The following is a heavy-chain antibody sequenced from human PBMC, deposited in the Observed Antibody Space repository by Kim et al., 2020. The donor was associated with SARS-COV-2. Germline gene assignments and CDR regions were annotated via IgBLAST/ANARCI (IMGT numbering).Heavy chain of an antibody. V-gene: IGHV3-64D*09. D-gene: IGHD4-4*01. J-gene: IGHJ4*02. Sequence: GGSLRLSCSASGFTFGSYAMHWVRQAPGKGLEYVSAINNKGDSTYYADSVKGRFTISRDNSNNFLYLQMSSLRPEDLAVYYCVAYSYSSADSDYWGQGTL. CDR2: INNKGDST. CDR3: VAYSYSSADSDY. CDR1: GFTFGSYA.